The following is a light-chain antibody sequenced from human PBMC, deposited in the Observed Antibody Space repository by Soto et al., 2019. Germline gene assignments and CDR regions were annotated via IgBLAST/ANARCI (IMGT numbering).Light chain of an antibody. Sequence: DIQLTQSSSLLSASVGDRATTTCRASHDISTYLAWYQQKPGKAPKLMIYKAYTLQSGVTSRFSGSGSGTEFTLTISGLLPEDFATYHCQQLNTLPFTFGQGTRLDIK. V-gene: IGKV1-9*01. CDR2: KAY. CDR1: HDISTY. CDR3: QQLNTLPFT. J-gene: IGKJ5*01.